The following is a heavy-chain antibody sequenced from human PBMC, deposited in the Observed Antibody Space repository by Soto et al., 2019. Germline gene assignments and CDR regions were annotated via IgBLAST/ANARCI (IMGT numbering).Heavy chain of an antibody. J-gene: IGHJ5*02. Sequence: ASVKVSCKASGYTFTSYGISWVRQAPGQGREWMGWISAYNGNTNYAQKLQGRVTMTTDTSTSTAYMELRSLRSDDTAVYYCARDNSTNTGGITIFLFDPWGQGXLVTVSS. CDR1: GYTFTSYG. CDR3: ARDNSTNTGGITIFLFDP. CDR2: ISAYNGNT. D-gene: IGHD3-3*01. V-gene: IGHV1-18*01.